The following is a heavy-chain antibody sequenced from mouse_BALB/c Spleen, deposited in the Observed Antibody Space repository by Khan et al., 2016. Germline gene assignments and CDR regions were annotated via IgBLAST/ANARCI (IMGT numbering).Heavy chain of an antibody. CDR2: ISSGGGST. J-gene: IGHJ1*01. V-gene: IGHV5-12-1*01. Sequence: VQLKESGGGLVKPGGSLKLSCAASGFAFSSYDMSWVRQTPEKRLEWVAYISSGGGSTYYPDTVKGRFTISRDNAKNTLYLQMSSLKSEDTAMYYCASASSIPGWYFDVWGAGTTVTVSS. CDR1: GFAFSSYD. CDR3: ASASSIPGWYFDV. D-gene: IGHD2-3*01.